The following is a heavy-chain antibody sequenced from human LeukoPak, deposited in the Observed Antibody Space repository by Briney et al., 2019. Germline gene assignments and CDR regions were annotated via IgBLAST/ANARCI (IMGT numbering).Heavy chain of an antibody. CDR3: ARGVGNFRYYFDS. D-gene: IGHD2/OR15-2a*01. CDR2: ISSTGTYI. V-gene: IGHV3-21*01. Sequence: SGGSLRLSCAASGFTFSAYAMNWIRQAPGKGLEWVSSISSTGTYIYYADLVEGRFTISRDNAKNSLYLQMNSLRADDTAVYYCARGVGNFRYYFDSWGQGTLVTVSP. J-gene: IGHJ4*02. CDR1: GFTFSAYA.